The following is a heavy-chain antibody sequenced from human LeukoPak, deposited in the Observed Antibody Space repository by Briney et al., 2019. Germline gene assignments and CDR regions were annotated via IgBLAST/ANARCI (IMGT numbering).Heavy chain of an antibody. CDR2: INQDGSEK. D-gene: IGHD3-10*01. J-gene: IGHJ6*03. CDR1: GFTFSSYW. V-gene: IGHV3-7*01. Sequence: TGGSLRLSCAASGFTFSSYWMNWVRQAPGKGLEWVATINQDGSEKYYVDSVKGRFTISRDNAKNSLYLQMNSLRAEDTAVYYCARDEEWFPPAYMDVWGKGTTVTVSS. CDR3: ARDEEWFPPAYMDV.